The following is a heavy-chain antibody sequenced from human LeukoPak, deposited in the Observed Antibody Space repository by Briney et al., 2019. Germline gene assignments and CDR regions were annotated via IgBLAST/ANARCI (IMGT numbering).Heavy chain of an antibody. V-gene: IGHV3-11*04. CDR3: ASDLNSSGWYYYYMDV. CDR2: ISSSGSTT. J-gene: IGHJ6*03. Sequence: GGSLRLSCAASGFTFSDYYMSWIRQAPGKGLEWVSYISSSGSTTYYADSVKGRFTISRDNAKNSLYLQMNSLRAEDTAVYYCASDLNSSGWYYYYMDVWGKGTTVTVSS. D-gene: IGHD6-19*01. CDR1: GFTFSDYY.